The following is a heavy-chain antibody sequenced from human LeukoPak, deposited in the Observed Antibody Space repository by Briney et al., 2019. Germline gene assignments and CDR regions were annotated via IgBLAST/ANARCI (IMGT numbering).Heavy chain of an antibody. Sequence: GGSLRLSCAASGFIFNTYAMTWVRQAPGKGLEWVSTISGDGSTYYTGSVKGRFTISRDNSKNTLFLQMNSLRAEDTAVYYCAKYCSGGNCYSGLSWGQGTLVTVSS. D-gene: IGHD2-15*01. V-gene: IGHV3-23*01. J-gene: IGHJ5*02. CDR2: ISGDGST. CDR1: GFIFNTYA. CDR3: AKYCSGGNCYSGLS.